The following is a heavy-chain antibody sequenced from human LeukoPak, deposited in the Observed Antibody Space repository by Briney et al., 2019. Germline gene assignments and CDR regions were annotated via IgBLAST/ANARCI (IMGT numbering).Heavy chain of an antibody. V-gene: IGHV3-48*03. CDR3: AELGITMIAGV. CDR1: GFTFSSYE. J-gene: IGHJ6*04. D-gene: IGHD3-22*01. Sequence: GGSLRLSCAASGFTFSSYEMNGVRQAPGKGLEWVSYISSSGSTIYYADSVKGRFTISRDNAKNSLYLQMNSLRAEDTAVYYCAELGITMIAGVWGKGTTVTISS. CDR2: ISSSGSTI.